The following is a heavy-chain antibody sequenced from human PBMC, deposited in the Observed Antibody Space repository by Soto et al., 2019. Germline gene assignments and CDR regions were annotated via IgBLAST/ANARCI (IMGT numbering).Heavy chain of an antibody. CDR1: GYSFTSYW. V-gene: IGHV5-10-1*01. D-gene: IGHD4-4*01. CDR3: ARLAVTTLFDYYGMDV. J-gene: IGHJ6*02. Sequence: RGESLKISCKGSGYSFTSYWISWVSQMPGKGLEWMGRIDPSDSYTNYSPSFQGHVTISADKSISTAYLQWSSLKASDTAMYYCARLAVTTLFDYYGMDVWGQGTTVTVSS. CDR2: IDPSDSYT.